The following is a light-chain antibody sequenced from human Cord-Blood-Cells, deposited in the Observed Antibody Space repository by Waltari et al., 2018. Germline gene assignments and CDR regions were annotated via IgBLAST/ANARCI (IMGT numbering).Light chain of an antibody. CDR1: QGISSY. Sequence: IQLTQSPSSLSASVGARVTITCRASQGISSYLAWYQQKPGKAPKLRIYAASTLQSGVPSRFSGSGSGTDFTLTISSLQPEDFATYYCQQLNSYPTFGQGTKVEIK. V-gene: IGKV1-9*01. J-gene: IGKJ1*01. CDR3: QQLNSYPT. CDR2: AAS.